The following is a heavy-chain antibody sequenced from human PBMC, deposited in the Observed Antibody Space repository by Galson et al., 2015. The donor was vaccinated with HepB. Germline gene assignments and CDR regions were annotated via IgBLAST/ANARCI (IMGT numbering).Heavy chain of an antibody. CDR3: ARRYGDYDDY. CDR1: GYDFSNYG. V-gene: IGHV1-18*04. D-gene: IGHD4-17*01. CDR2: ISAYNGNT. Sequence: SVKVSCKASGYDFSNYGIIWVRHAPGQGLEWMRWISAYNGNTNYARNVQARLTMTTDTSTSTAYMELRSLTSDDTAVYYCARRYGDYDDYRGQGTLVTVSS. J-gene: IGHJ4*02.